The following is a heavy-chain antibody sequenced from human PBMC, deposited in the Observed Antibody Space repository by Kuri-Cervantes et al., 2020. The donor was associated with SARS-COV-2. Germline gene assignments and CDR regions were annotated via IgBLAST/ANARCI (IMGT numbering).Heavy chain of an antibody. J-gene: IGHJ6*02. D-gene: IGHD3-10*01. V-gene: IGHV1-24*01. CDR3: ARGKRITMVRGLVENGMDV. CDR1: GYTLTELS. CDR2: FDPEDGET. Sequence: ASVKVSCKVSGYTLTELSMHWVRQAPGKGLEWMGGFDPEDGETIYAQKFQGRVTITADESTSTAYMELSSLRSEDTAVYYCARGKRITMVRGLVENGMDVWGQGTTVTVSS.